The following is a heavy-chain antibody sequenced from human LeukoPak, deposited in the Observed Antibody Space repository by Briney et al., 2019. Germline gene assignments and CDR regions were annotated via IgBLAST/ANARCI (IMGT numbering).Heavy chain of an antibody. CDR1: GFTFSSYW. D-gene: IGHD6-6*01. CDR3: ARGPYSSSSPLDY. Sequence: PGGSLRLSCAASGFTFSSYWMSWVRQAPGKGLEWVANIKQDGSEKYYVDSVKGRFTISRDNAKNSLYLQMNSLRAEDTAVYYCARGPYSSSSPLDYWGQGTLVTVSS. CDR2: IKQDGSEK. V-gene: IGHV3-7*01. J-gene: IGHJ4*02.